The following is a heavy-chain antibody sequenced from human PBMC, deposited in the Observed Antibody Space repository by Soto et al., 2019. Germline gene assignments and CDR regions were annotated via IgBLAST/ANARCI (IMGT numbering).Heavy chain of an antibody. CDR3: ARGPGAVAGYYYGMDV. CDR2: TYYRSQWYD. Sequence: SQTLSLTCAISGDSISSNSFAWNCIRQSPSTGLEWLGRTYYRSQWYDDYAVSVKSRITINPDTSKNQFSLQLNSVTPEDTAVYYCARGPGAVAGYYYGMDVWGQGTTVTVSS. V-gene: IGHV6-1*01. D-gene: IGHD6-19*01. J-gene: IGHJ6*02. CDR1: GDSISSNSFA.